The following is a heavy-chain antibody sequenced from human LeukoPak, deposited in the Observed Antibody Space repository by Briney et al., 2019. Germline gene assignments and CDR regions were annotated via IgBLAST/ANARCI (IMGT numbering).Heavy chain of an antibody. D-gene: IGHD6-19*01. CDR2: ISAYNGNT. V-gene: IGHV1-18*01. CDR3: ARDRGPYSSGWYVF. CDR1: GYTFTSYG. Sequence: ASVKVSCTASGYTFTSYGISWVRQAPGQGLEWMGWISAYNGNTNYAQKLQGRVTMTTDTSTSTAYMELRSLRSDDTAVYYCARDRGPYSSGWYVFWGQGTLVTVSS. J-gene: IGHJ4*02.